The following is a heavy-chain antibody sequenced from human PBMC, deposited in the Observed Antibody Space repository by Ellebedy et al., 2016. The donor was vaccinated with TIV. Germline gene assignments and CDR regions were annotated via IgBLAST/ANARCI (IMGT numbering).Heavy chain of an antibody. D-gene: IGHD3-10*01. Sequence: SETLSLTCTVSGGSINVGGYYWSWIRHHPGKGLEWIGYVYYSGSTDYNPSLKSRITISLDTSSNQLSLKLTSVTAADTAVYYCAREVPPGDSTRWSSYLDSWGQGTLVTVSS. V-gene: IGHV4-31*03. CDR1: GGSINVGGYY. J-gene: IGHJ4*02. CDR2: VYYSGST. CDR3: AREVPPGDSTRWSSYLDS.